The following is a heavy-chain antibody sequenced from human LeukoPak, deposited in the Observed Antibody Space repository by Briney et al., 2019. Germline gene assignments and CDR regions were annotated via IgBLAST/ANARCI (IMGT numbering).Heavy chain of an antibody. CDR2: IIPIFGTA. CDR1: GGTFSSYA. Sequence: SVKVSCKPSGGTFSSYAISWVRQAPGQGLEWMGGIIPIFGTANYAQKFQGRVTITADESTSTAYMELSSLRSEDTAVYYCAREIPLLGYCSSTSCYSYYFDYWGQGTLVTVSS. V-gene: IGHV1-69*13. J-gene: IGHJ4*02. D-gene: IGHD2-2*01. CDR3: AREIPLLGYCSSTSCYSYYFDY.